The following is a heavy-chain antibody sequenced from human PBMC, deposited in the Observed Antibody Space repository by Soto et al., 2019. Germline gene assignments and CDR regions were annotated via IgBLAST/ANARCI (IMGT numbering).Heavy chain of an antibody. J-gene: IGHJ4*02. CDR3: ARARAAPADY. Sequence: ASVKVSCKASGYTFTGYYMHWVRQAPGQGLEWMGSINPNSGSTNYAQKFQGRVTMTRDTSTSTDYMELSRLRSDDKAVYYCARARAAPADYWGQGTLVTVSS. V-gene: IGHV1-2*02. CDR2: INPNSGST. CDR1: GYTFTGYY. D-gene: IGHD6-25*01.